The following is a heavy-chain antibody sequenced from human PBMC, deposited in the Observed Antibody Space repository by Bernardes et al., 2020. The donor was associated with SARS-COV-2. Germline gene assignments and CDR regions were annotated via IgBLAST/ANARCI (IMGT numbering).Heavy chain of an antibody. CDR3: ARALLDHGITYFDY. CDR2: IYSGGST. CDR1: GFTVSSNY. V-gene: IGHV3-53*01. D-gene: IGHD3-10*01. Sequence: GGSLRLSCADSGFTVSSNYMSWVRQAPGKGLEWVSVIYSGGSTYYADSVKGRFTISRDNSKNTLYLQMNSLRAEDTAVYYCARALLDHGITYFDYWGQGTLVTVSS. J-gene: IGHJ4*02.